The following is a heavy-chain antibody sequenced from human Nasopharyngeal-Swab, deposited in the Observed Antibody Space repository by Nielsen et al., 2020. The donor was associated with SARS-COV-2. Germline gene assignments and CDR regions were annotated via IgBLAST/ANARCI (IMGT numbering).Heavy chain of an antibody. CDR3: TTLHRTGWF. CDR1: GFVFSSVW. CDR2: IKRKADGGTV. Sequence: GGSLRLSCAASGFVFSSVWMSWVRQAPGKGLEWVGRIKRKADGGTVEYATAVRDRFSISRDDSRNTLFLQMNRLKTEDTAVYYCTTLHRTGWFWGQGTLVTVSS. V-gene: IGHV3-15*01. J-gene: IGHJ4*02. D-gene: IGHD6-19*01.